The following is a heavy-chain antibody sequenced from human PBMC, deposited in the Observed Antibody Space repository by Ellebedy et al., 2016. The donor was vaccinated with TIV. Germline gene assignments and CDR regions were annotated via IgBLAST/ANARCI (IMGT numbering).Heavy chain of an antibody. V-gene: IGHV4-39*01. J-gene: IGHJ4*02. Sequence: SETLSLXCTVSGASINSNHPYWDWIRQPLGKGLEWIGSIYYSGTTYYNPSLKSRVTISVDTSKTQFSLKLSSVTAADTAVYYCARQKPPDFHIFDYWGQGIKVTVSS. CDR2: IYYSGTT. CDR3: ARQKPPDFHIFDY. CDR1: GASINSNHPY. D-gene: IGHD2-21*02.